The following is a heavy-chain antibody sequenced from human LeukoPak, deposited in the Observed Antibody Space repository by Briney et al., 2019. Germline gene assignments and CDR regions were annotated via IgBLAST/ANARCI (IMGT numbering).Heavy chain of an antibody. CDR2: FDPEDGET. CDR3: ATASIAVAGYYYYYMDV. CDR1: GYTLTELS. Sequence: ASVKVSFKVSGYTLTELSMHWVRQAPGKGLEWMGGFDPEDGETIYAQEFQGRVTMTEDTSTDTAYMELSSLRSEDTAVYYCATASIAVAGYYYYYMDVWGKGTTVTVSS. V-gene: IGHV1-24*01. D-gene: IGHD6-19*01. J-gene: IGHJ6*03.